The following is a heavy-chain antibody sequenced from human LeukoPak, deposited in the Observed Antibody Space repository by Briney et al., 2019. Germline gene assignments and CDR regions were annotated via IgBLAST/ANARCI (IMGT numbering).Heavy chain of an antibody. CDR2: IYYSGST. CDR1: GGSISNYY. Sequence: SETLSLTCTVSGGSISNYYWSWIRQPPGKGLEWIGSIYYSGSTYYNPSLKSRVTISVDTSKNQFSLKLSSVTAADTAVYYCARRGYDSSGYYYAYWGQGTLVTVSS. V-gene: IGHV4-59*05. J-gene: IGHJ4*02. D-gene: IGHD3-22*01. CDR3: ARRGYDSSGYYYAY.